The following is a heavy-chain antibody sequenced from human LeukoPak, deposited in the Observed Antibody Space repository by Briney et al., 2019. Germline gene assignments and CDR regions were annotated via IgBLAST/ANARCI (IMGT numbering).Heavy chain of an antibody. CDR2: ISYDGSNK. D-gene: IGHD3-10*01. Sequence: GGSLRLSCAASGFTFSSYGMHWVRQAPGKGLEWVAVISYDGSNKYYADSVKGRFTISRDNSKNTLYLQVNSLRAEDTAVYYCAKGGGCPDYWGQGTLVTVSS. CDR1: GFTFSSYG. CDR3: AKGGGCPDY. V-gene: IGHV3-30*18. J-gene: IGHJ4*02.